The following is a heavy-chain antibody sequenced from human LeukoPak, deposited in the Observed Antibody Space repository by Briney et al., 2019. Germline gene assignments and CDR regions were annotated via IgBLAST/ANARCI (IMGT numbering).Heavy chain of an antibody. V-gene: IGHV4-30-4*01. CDR1: GGSISSGDYY. CDR3: ARDWITPRSSGWYEGWFDP. CDR2: IYYSGST. D-gene: IGHD6-19*01. J-gene: IGHJ5*02. Sequence: PSETLSLTCTVSGGSISSGDYYWSWIRQPPGKGLEWIGYIYYSGSTYYNPSLKSRVTISVDTSKNQFSLKLSSVTAADTAVYYCARDWITPRSSGWYEGWFDPWGQGTLVTVSS.